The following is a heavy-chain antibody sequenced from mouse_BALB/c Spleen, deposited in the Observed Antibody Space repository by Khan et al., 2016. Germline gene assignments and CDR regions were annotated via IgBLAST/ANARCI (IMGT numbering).Heavy chain of an antibody. Sequence: QVQLQQSGPELVKPGASVKISCKASGYAFSSSWMNWVKQRPGPGLEWIGRIYPGGGDTTYNGKFTGKATLTADKSSSTAYMQLSSLTSVDSAVYFCAYGNYWFAYWGQGTLVTVSA. CDR2: IYPGGGDT. J-gene: IGHJ3*01. CDR1: GYAFSSSW. CDR3: AYGNYWFAY. V-gene: IGHV1-82*01. D-gene: IGHD2-1*01.